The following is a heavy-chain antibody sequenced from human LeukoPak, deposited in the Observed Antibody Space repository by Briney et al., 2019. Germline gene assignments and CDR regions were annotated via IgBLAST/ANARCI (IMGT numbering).Heavy chain of an antibody. CDR3: ARAGYFWSGYIDY. CDR2: IYYSGST. D-gene: IGHD3-3*01. J-gene: IGHJ4*02. V-gene: IGHV4-39*01. Sequence: SETLSLTCTVSGGSISSSSYYWGWICQPPGKGLEWIGSIYYSGSTYYNPSLKSRVTISVDTSKNQFSLKLSSVTAADTAVYYCARAGYFWSGYIDYWGQGTLVTVSS. CDR1: GGSISSSSYY.